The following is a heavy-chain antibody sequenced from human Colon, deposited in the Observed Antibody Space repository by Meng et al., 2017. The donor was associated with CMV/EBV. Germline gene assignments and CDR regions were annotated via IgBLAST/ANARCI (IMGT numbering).Heavy chain of an antibody. CDR2: LYSGGST. V-gene: IGHV3-66*01. CDR1: EFPVSGHY. Sequence: EVVLVESGGGSVQPGGSLRFPCAASEFPVSGHYMTWVRQAPGEGLEWVSILYSGGSTDYADSVKGRFTISRDNSKNTLYLQMNSLRVDDTAVYYCARDIYSSSLNWGYWGQGTLVTVSA. D-gene: IGHD6-6*01. CDR3: ARDIYSSSLNWGY. J-gene: IGHJ4*02.